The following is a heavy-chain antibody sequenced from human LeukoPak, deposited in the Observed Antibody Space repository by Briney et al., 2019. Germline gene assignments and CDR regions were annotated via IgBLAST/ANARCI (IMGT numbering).Heavy chain of an antibody. J-gene: IGHJ4*02. V-gene: IGHV1-2*02. Sequence: ASVKVSCKASGYTFTGYYIHWLRQAPGQGLEWMGWVNPNSGGTKYAQKFQGRVTMTRDTSISTAYMELTSLRSEDTAVYYCATIEAAGSSFDYWGQGTLVTVSS. CDR1: GYTFTGYY. CDR3: ATIEAAGSSFDY. D-gene: IGHD6-13*01. CDR2: VNPNSGGT.